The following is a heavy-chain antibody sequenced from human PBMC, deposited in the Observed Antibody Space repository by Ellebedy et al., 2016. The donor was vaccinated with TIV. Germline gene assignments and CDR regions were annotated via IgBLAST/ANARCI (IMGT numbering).Heavy chain of an antibody. V-gene: IGHV1-46*01. CDR1: GYTFTGYF. J-gene: IGHJ4*02. Sequence: ASVKVSCKASGYTFTGYFIHWVRQAPGQGLEWMRIINPSGGSASYAQKFQGRVTMTRDTSTRTLYMELSSLRSEDTAVYYCARDFAFDYWGQGTLVTVSS. CDR3: ARDFAFDY. CDR2: INPSGGSA.